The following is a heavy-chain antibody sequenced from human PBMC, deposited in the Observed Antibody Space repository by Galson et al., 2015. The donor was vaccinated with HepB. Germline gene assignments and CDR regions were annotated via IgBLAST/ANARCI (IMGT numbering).Heavy chain of an antibody. Sequence: SLRLSCAASGFTFSSYAMSWVRQAPGKGLEWVSAISGSGGSTYYADSVKGRFTISRDNSKNTLYLQMNSLRAEDTAVYYCAKGRDGIAAAGTYYYYGMDVWGQGTTVTVSS. CDR1: GFTFSSYA. CDR2: ISGSGGST. V-gene: IGHV3-23*01. CDR3: AKGRDGIAAAGTYYYYGMDV. J-gene: IGHJ6*02. D-gene: IGHD6-13*01.